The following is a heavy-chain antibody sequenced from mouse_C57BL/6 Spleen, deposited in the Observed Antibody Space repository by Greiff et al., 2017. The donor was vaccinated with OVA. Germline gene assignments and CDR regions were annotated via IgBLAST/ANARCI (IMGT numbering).Heavy chain of an antibody. J-gene: IGHJ2*01. CDR2: ISDGGSYT. CDR1: GFTFSSYA. Sequence: EVQLVESGGGLVKPGGSLKLSCAASGFTFSSYAMSWVRQTPEKRLEWVATISDGGSYTYYPDNVKGRFTISRDNAKNNLYLQMSHLKSEDTAMYYCARRIYDGYYEDYWGQGTTLTVSS. CDR3: ARRIYDGYYEDY. V-gene: IGHV5-4*01. D-gene: IGHD2-3*01.